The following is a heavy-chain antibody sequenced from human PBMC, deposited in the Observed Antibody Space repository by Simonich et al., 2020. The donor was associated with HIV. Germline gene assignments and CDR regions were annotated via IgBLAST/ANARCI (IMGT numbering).Heavy chain of an antibody. CDR1: GGSFSGYY. D-gene: IGHD3-10*01. CDR3: ARADPSGSYQGVDY. CDR2: INHSGST. V-gene: IGHV4-34*01. Sequence: QVRLQQWGAGLLKPSETLSLTCAVYGGSFSGYYWSWIRQPPGKGLELMGEINHSGSTNYNPSLKSRVTISVDTSKNQFSLKLSSVTAADTAVYYCARADPSGSYQGVDYWGQGTLVTVSS. J-gene: IGHJ4*02.